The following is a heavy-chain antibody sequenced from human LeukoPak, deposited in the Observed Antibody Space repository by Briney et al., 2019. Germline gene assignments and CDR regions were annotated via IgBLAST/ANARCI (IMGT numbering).Heavy chain of an antibody. CDR3: ARGYSVAGLFQH. D-gene: IGHD6-19*01. CDR1: GGSFSGYY. CDR2: INHSGST. Sequence: SETLSLTCAVSGGSFSGYYWSWIRQPPGKGLEWIGEINHSGSTNYNPSLKSRVTISVDTSKNQFSLKLSSVTAADTAVFYCARGYSVAGLFQHWGQGTLVTVSS. J-gene: IGHJ1*01. V-gene: IGHV4-34*01.